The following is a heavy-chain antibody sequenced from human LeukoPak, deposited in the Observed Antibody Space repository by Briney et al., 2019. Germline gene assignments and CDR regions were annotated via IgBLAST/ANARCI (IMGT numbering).Heavy chain of an antibody. D-gene: IGHD6-19*01. Sequence: GGSLRLSCTASGFTFSSYAMHWVRQAPGKGLEWVAVISYDGSNKYYADSVKGRFTISRDNSKNTLYLQMNSLRAEDTAVYYCARILDSAWGELGYWGQGTLVTVSS. CDR3: ARILDSAWGELGY. J-gene: IGHJ4*02. CDR2: ISYDGSNK. V-gene: IGHV3-30*04. CDR1: GFTFSSYA.